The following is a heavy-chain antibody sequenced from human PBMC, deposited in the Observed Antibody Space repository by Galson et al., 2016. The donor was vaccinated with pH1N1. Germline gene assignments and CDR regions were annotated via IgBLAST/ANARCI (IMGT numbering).Heavy chain of an antibody. CDR3: ARGYFDL. CDR2: IRQDGSEK. J-gene: IGHJ2*01. CDR1: GFIFSDYW. V-gene: IGHV3-7*01. Sequence: SLRLSCAASGFIFSDYWMHWVRQAPGKGLEWVANIRQDGSEKYYVDSVKGRFTISRDNAKNSLYLQMNSLRAEDTAVYYCARGYFDLWGRGTLVTVSS.